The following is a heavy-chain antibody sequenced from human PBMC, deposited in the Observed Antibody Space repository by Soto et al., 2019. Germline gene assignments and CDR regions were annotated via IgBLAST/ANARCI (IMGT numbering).Heavy chain of an antibody. D-gene: IGHD3-10*01. V-gene: IGHV3-33*01. CDR1: GFTFSSYG. Sequence: GGSLRLSCAASGFTFSSYGMHWVRQAPGKGLEWAAVIWYDGSNKYYADSVKGRFTISRDNSKNTLYLQMNSLRAEDTAVYYCARGPRGRGTRFDPWGQGTLVTVSS. CDR2: IWYDGSNK. CDR3: ARGPRGRGTRFDP. J-gene: IGHJ5*02.